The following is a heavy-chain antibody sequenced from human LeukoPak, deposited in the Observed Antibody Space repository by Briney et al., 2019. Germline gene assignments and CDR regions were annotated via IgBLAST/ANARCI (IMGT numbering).Heavy chain of an antibody. Sequence: QPGGSLRLSCAASGFTFSSYAMSWVRQAPGEGLEWVSGISGSGESTYYADSVKGRFTISRDNSKNTLYVQMNSLRAEDTAVYFCATQYQGGYYYYGVDVWGQGTTVTVPS. CDR1: GFTFSSYA. D-gene: IGHD3-10*01. CDR3: ATQYQGGYYYYGVDV. J-gene: IGHJ6*02. CDR2: ISGSGEST. V-gene: IGHV3-23*01.